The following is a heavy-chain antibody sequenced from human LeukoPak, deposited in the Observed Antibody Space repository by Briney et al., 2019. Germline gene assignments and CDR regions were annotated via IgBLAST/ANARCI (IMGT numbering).Heavy chain of an antibody. V-gene: IGHV1-2*02. D-gene: IGHD3-22*01. CDR2: INPNSGGT. J-gene: IGHJ4*02. CDR1: GYTFTGYY. Sequence: GASVKVSCKASGYTFTGYYMHWVRQAPGQGLEWMGWINPNSGGTNYAQKFQGRVTMTRDTSISTAYMELSRLRSDDTAVYYCARLSDSSGYTPFDYWGQGTLVTVSS. CDR3: ARLSDSSGYTPFDY.